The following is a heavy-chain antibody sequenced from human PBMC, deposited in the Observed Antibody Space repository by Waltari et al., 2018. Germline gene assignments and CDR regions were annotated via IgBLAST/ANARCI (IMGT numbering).Heavy chain of an antibody. D-gene: IGHD3-10*01. Sequence: QVQLVESGGGVVQPGRSLRLSCPASGFTFSRYAMHWVRQAPGKGLEWVAVISDDGSNKYYADSVKGRFTISRDNSKNTLYLQMNSLRAEDTAVYYCAREGTSHAFDIWGQGTMVTVSS. CDR3: AREGTSHAFDI. J-gene: IGHJ3*02. CDR1: GFTFSRYA. CDR2: ISDDGSNK. V-gene: IGHV3-30*01.